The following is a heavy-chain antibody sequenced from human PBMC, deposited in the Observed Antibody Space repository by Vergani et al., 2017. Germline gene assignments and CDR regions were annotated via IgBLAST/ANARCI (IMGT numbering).Heavy chain of an antibody. Sequence: EVQLVASGGGLVQRGGSLRLSCEASGFTFSNLWLTWVRQAPGKGLEWVANRKYDGSKKNYVDSVKGRFTISRDNAKNSLYLQMNSLRVEDTALYYCARGITPAAIPNRFDPWGQGILVTVSS. CDR2: RKYDGSKK. J-gene: IGHJ5*02. V-gene: IGHV3-7*03. CDR1: GFTFSNLW. CDR3: ARGITPAAIPNRFDP. D-gene: IGHD2-2*01.